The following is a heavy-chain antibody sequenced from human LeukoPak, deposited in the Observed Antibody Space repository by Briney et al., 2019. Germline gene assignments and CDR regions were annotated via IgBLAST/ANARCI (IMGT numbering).Heavy chain of an antibody. CDR1: GFTFSSYG. D-gene: IGHD1-1*01. CDR2: ISTTGGTT. Sequence: PGGSLRLSCAASGFTFSSYGMSWVRQAPGRGLEWVSAISTTGGTTYYADSVRGRFTISRDNSRNTLYLQMSSLRAEDTAVYYCARVPSWKGYMDVWGKGTTVTVSS. V-gene: IGHV3-23*01. CDR3: ARVPSWKGYMDV. J-gene: IGHJ6*03.